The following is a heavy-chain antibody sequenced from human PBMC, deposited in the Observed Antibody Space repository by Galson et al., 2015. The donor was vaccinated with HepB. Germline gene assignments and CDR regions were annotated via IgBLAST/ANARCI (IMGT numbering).Heavy chain of an antibody. CDR1: GFNFSPYS. J-gene: IGHJ4*02. CDR2: ISGDSNYT. Sequence: SLRLSCAVSGFNFSPYSMNWVRQAPGKGLEWVSFISGDSNYTYYADSVKGRSTVSRDNAKRSLYLHMNSLRAEDTADYYCAGPLRFLVPHDYWGQGTLVTVSS. CDR3: AGPLRFLVPHDY. D-gene: IGHD3-3*01. V-gene: IGHV3-21*01.